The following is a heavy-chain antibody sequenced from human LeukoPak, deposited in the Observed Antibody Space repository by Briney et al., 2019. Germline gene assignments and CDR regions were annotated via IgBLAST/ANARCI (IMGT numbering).Heavy chain of an antibody. CDR3: AKDSDLSIRGITVDY. D-gene: IGHD3-16*01. CDR1: GFTFDDYT. CDR2: INWSGERI. V-gene: IGHV3-9*01. Sequence: SLRLSCAISGFTFDDYTVYWVRQAPGKGLEWVSGINWSGERIAYADSVKGRFTISRDNAKNSVFLQMNSLKPEDTAFYYCAKDSDLSIRGITVDYWGQGTLVTVSS. J-gene: IGHJ4*02.